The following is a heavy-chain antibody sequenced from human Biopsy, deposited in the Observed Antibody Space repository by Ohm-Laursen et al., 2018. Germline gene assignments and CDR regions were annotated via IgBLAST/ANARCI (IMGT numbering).Heavy chain of an antibody. CDR2: MIPSSGKT. CDR3: ARGYSRRVSIFEASIYWFDT. Sequence: GSSVKVSCKASGYTFTSYDITWVRQASGQGPEWIGWMIPSSGKTGYAQRFQGRVTLTMNTSISTAYMELSGLRSEDTAVYFCARGYSRRVSIFEASIYWFDTWGQGTLVTVSS. J-gene: IGHJ5*02. D-gene: IGHD6-6*01. CDR1: GYTFTSYD. V-gene: IGHV1-8*01.